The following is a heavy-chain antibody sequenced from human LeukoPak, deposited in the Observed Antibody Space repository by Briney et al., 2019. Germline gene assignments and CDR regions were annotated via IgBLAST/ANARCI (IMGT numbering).Heavy chain of an antibody. D-gene: IGHD3-16*01. CDR3: AGGMITFGGVITEPRDYYYYMDV. CDR1: GYTFTSYD. J-gene: IGHJ6*03. V-gene: IGHV1-8*01. Sequence: ASVKVSCKASGYTFTSYDINWVRQATGQGLEWMGWMNPNSGNTGYAQKFQGRVTMTRDTSTSTVYMELSSLRSEDTAVYYCAGGMITFGGVITEPRDYYYYMDVWGKGTTVTISS. CDR2: MNPNSGNT.